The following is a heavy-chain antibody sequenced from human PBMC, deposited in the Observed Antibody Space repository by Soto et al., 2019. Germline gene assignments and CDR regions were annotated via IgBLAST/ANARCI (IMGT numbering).Heavy chain of an antibody. CDR1: GGSFSGYY. D-gene: IGHD3-3*02. Sequence: KPSETLSLTCAVYGGSFSGYYWSWIRQPPGKGLEWIGEINHSGSTNYNPSLKSRVTISVDTSKNQFSLKLSSVTAADTAVYYCARGRRLNGTIFGVVITKTRYFDYWGQGTLVTVSS. CDR3: ARGRRLNGTIFGVVITKTRYFDY. V-gene: IGHV4-34*01. J-gene: IGHJ4*02. CDR2: INHSGST.